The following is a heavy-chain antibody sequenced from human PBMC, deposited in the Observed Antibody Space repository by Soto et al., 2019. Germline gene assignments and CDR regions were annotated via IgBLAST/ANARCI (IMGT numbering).Heavy chain of an antibody. CDR2: IYYSGST. V-gene: IGHV4-59*01. CDR1: GGSISSYY. CDR3: ARADSRGSGSFYYSYGMDV. Sequence: SETLSLTCTVSGGSISSYYWSWIRQPPGKGLEWIGYIYYSGSTNYNPSLKSRVTISVDTSKNQFSLKLSSVTAADTAVYYCARADSRGSGSFYYSYGMDVWGQGTTVTVS. D-gene: IGHD3-10*01. J-gene: IGHJ6*02.